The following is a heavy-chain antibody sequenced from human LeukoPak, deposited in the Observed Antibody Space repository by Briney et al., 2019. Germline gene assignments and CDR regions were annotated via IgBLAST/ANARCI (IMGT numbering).Heavy chain of an antibody. J-gene: IGHJ4*02. Sequence: TGGSLRLSCAASGFSFSSYEMNWVRQAPGKGLEWVSYISNSGSTIFYADSVKGRFTTSRDNAKKSLYLQMNSLRAEDTAVYYGARHRTTVVAPGGCCNYWGQGTLVTVS. CDR2: ISNSGSTI. CDR1: GFSFSSYE. D-gene: IGHD4-23*01. V-gene: IGHV3-48*03. CDR3: ARHRTTVVAPGGCCNY.